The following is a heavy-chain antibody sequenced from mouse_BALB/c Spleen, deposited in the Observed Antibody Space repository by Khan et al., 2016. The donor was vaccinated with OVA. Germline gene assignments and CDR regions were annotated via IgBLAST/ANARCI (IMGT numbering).Heavy chain of an antibody. D-gene: IGHD1-1*01. CDR1: GFTFTSYG. V-gene: IGHV5-17*02. CDR2: ISSDSNTI. J-gene: IGHJ2*01. Sequence: EVELVESGGGLVQSGGSRKLSCAASGFTFTSYGMHWIRQAPEKGLEWVAYISSDSNTIYYADTVKGRFTISRDNHKNTLFLQMTSLRSGDTAMYFCATSYFYGYYFDYWGQGTTLTVSS. CDR3: ATSYFYGYYFDY.